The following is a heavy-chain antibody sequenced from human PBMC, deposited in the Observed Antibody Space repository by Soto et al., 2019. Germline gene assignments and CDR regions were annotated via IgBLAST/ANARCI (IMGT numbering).Heavy chain of an antibody. CDR1: GESFSGFH. J-gene: IGHJ6*03. V-gene: IGHV4-34*01. CDR3: ARGRGAHYDFRNSYRYYMDV. Sequence: QEQLLQWGAGLLKPSETLSLTCTVYGESFSGFHWSWIRQPPGKGLEWIGEINHSGSTTYNPSVKRRVTISVGTSKNHLSLNLSSVAAADMAVYSCARGRGAHYDFRNSYRYYMDVWGKGTTVTVSS. CDR2: INHSGST. D-gene: IGHD3-3*01.